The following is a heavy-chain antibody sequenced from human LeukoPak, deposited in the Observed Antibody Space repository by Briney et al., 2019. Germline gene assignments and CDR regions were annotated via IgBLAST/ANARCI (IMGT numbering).Heavy chain of an antibody. J-gene: IGHJ4*02. D-gene: IGHD6-13*01. CDR2: MNPNSGNT. CDR1: GYTFTSYD. CDR3: ASGIGYSSSWYVGDFDY. Sequence: ASVKVSCKASGYTFTSYDINWVRQATGQGLEWMGWMNPNSGNTGYAQKFQGRVTMTRNTSISTAYMELSSLRSEDTAVYYCASGIGYSSSWYVGDFDYWGQGTLVTVSS. V-gene: IGHV1-8*01.